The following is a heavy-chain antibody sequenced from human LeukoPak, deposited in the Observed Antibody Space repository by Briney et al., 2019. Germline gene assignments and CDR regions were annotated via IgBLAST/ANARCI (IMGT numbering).Heavy chain of an antibody. CDR3: VRGGPVPSLVTYFGY. V-gene: IGHV3-53*01. CDR1: GFTVGCNY. CDR2: IYSGGST. J-gene: IGHJ4*02. D-gene: IGHD3-9*01. Sequence: PGGSLRLSCALSGFTVGCNYMGSVRQAPGKGLEWVSVIYSGGSTYYADSVKGRFTLSRDNSKNTLYLQMNSLRAEDTAVYYCVRGGPVPSLVTYFGYWGQGTLVTVSS.